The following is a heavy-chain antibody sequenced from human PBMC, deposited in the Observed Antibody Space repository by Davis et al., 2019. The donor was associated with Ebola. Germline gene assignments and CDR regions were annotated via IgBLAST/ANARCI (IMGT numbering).Heavy chain of an antibody. Sequence: NEYYADSVKGRFTISRDNSKNTLYLQMNSLRAEDTAVYYCARETGSDAFDIWGQGTMVTVSS. CDR2: NE. J-gene: IGHJ3*02. CDR3: ARETGSDAFDI. V-gene: IGHV3-30*07. D-gene: IGHD7-27*01.